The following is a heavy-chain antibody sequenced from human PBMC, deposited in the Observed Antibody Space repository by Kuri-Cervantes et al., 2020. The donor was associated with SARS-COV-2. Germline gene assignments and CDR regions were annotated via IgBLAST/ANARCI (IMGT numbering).Heavy chain of an antibody. CDR2: MNPNSGNT. V-gene: IGHV1-8*03. D-gene: IGHD3-3*01. CDR1: GYTKTNYD. J-gene: IGHJ3*02. Sequence: AAVKDISRAPGYTKTNYDINWVRQATGQGLEWMGWMNPNSGNTGYAQKFQGRVTITRNTSISTAYMELSSLRSEDTAVYYCARASSHYYDFWSGSYDAFDTWGQGTMVTVSS. CDR3: ARASSHYYDFWSGSYDAFDT.